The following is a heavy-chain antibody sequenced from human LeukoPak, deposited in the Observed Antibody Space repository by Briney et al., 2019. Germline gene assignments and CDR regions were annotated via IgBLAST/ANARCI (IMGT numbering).Heavy chain of an antibody. CDR2: IYPGDSDT. J-gene: IGHJ4*02. V-gene: IGHV5-51*01. CDR3: ARRLDYDFWSGTNPYYFDY. Sequence: ESLKISCKGSGYSFTSYWIGWVRQMPGKGLEWMGIIYPGDSDTRYSPSFQGQVTISADKSISTAYLQWSSLKASDTAMYYCARRLDYDFWSGTNPYYFDYWGQGTLVTVSS. D-gene: IGHD3-3*01. CDR1: GYSFTSYW.